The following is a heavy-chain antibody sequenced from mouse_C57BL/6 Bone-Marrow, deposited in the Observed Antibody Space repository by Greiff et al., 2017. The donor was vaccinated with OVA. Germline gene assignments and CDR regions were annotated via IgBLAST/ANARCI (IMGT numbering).Heavy chain of an antibody. CDR1: GYTFTSYW. CDR2: INPSNGGT. V-gene: IGHV1-53*01. J-gene: IGHJ1*03. D-gene: IGHD2-3*01. CDR3: ARSSIIARGYFDV. Sequence: QVQLQQPGPELVKPGASVKLSCKASGYTFTSYWMHWVKQRPGQGLEWIGNINPSNGGTNYNEKFKSKATLTVDKSSSTAYMQLSSLTSEDSAVYYCARSSIIARGYFDVWGTGTTVTVSS.